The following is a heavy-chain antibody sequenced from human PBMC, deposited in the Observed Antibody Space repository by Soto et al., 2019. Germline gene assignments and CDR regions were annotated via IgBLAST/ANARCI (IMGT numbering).Heavy chain of an antibody. V-gene: IGHV3-21*01. CDR3: TRDASRDSSARGWFDP. CDR1: GFTFRSFT. CDR2: ISSNSAYI. Sequence: GGSLRLSCAASGFTFRSFTMNWVRQAPGKGLEWVSTISSNSAYIYYTDALRGRFTISGDNAKNSLHLQMNSLRAEDTAVYYCTRDASRDSSARGWFDPWGPGTLVTVSS. D-gene: IGHD6-13*01. J-gene: IGHJ5*02.